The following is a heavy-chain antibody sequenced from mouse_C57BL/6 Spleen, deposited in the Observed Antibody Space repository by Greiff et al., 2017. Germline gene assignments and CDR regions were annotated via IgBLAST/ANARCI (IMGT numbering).Heavy chain of an antibody. CDR3: ARVTTGVEYYFDY. D-gene: IGHD1-1*01. J-gene: IGHJ2*01. CDR2: INPGSGGT. Sequence: VQLQQSGAELVRPGTSVKVSCKASGYAFTNYLIEWVKQRPGQGLEWIGVINPGSGGTNYNGKFKGKATLTADKSSSTAYMQLSSLTSEDAAVYVCARVTTGVEYYFDYWGQGTTLTVSS. V-gene: IGHV1-54*01. CDR1: GYAFTNYL.